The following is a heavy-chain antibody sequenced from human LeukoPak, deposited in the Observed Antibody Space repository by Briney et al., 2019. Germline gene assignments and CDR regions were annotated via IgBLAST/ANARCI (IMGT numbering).Heavy chain of an antibody. Sequence: PSETLSLTCTVSGGSISSYYWRWIRQPAGKGLEWIGRIYTSGSTNYNPSLKSRVTMSVDTSKNQFSLKLSSVTAADTAVYYCARGSGTTSDYYYMDVWGKGTTVTVSS. CDR1: GGSISSYY. J-gene: IGHJ6*03. CDR2: IYTSGST. CDR3: ARGSGTTSDYYYMDV. V-gene: IGHV4-4*07. D-gene: IGHD1-7*01.